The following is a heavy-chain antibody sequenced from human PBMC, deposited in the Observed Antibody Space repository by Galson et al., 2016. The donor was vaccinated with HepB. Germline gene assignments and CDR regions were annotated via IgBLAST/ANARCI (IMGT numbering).Heavy chain of an antibody. Sequence: TLSLTCIVSGXSIXXXGYXWSWIRQHPGKXLEWIGHISYSGSASYNPSLKSRIIISLDPSKNQFTLKMTSVTAADAAVYFCARYSGSDYGRFDPWGQGTVVTVSS. V-gene: IGHV4-31*03. CDR1: GXSIXXXGYX. J-gene: IGHJ5*02. CDR3: ARYSGSDYGRFDP. D-gene: IGHD1-26*01. CDR2: ISYSGSA.